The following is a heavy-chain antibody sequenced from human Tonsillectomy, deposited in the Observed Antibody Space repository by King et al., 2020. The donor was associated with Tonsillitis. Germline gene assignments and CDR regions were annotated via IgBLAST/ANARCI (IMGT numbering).Heavy chain of an antibody. CDR3: ARGSNGMFAY. CDR2: ISDSSSYI. D-gene: IGHD2-8*01. V-gene: IGHV3-21*01. J-gene: IGHJ4*02. Sequence: EVQLVESGGGLVKPGGSLRLSCAASGFTFSTYSMNWVRQAPGKGLEWVSSISDSSSYIFHADSVKGRFTISRDNAKNSLYLQMNSLRVEDTALYYCARGSNGMFAYWGQGTLVTVSS. CDR1: GFTFSTYS.